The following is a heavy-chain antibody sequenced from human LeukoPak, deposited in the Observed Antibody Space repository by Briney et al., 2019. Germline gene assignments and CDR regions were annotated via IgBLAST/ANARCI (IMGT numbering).Heavy chain of an antibody. V-gene: IGHV1-2*02. CDR2: INPNSGGT. CDR1: GYTFTGYY. CDR3: ARASSYCSSTSCEFDP. D-gene: IGHD2-2*01. J-gene: IGHJ5*02. Sequence: ASVKVSCKASGYTFTGYYMHWVRQAPGQGLEWMGWINPNSGGTNYAQKPQGRVTMTTDTSTSTAYMELRSLRSDDTAVYYCARASSYCSSTSCEFDPWGQGTLVTVSS.